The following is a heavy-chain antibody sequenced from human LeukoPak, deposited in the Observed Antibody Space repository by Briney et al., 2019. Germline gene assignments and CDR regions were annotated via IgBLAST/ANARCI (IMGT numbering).Heavy chain of an antibody. CDR3: ATQCSGGSCYSDY. J-gene: IGHJ4*02. CDR2: ISYDGSNK. Sequence: GGSLRLSCAASGFTFSSYGKHWVRQAPGKGLEWVAVISYDGSNKYYADSVKGRITISRDNSKNTLYLQMNSLRAEDTAVYYCATQCSGGSCYSDYWGQGTLVTVSS. CDR1: GFTFSSYG. D-gene: IGHD2-15*01. V-gene: IGHV3-30*03.